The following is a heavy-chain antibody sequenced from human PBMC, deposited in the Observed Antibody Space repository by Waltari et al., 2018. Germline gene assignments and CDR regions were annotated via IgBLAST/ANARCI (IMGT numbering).Heavy chain of an antibody. J-gene: IGHJ4*02. CDR3: TKDRRGYDQPVDF. CDR2: ISGSGTGT. V-gene: IGHV3-23*01. Sequence: EVQLLESGGDLVQPGGSLRLSCVASGFTFTAHAMIWVRQAPGKGLEWVSSISGSGTGTYYADSAKGRFTISRDNSKNTLYLQMNSLGAEDTAVYYCTKDRRGYDQPVDFWGQGTLVTVSS. CDR1: GFTFTAHA. D-gene: IGHD5-12*01.